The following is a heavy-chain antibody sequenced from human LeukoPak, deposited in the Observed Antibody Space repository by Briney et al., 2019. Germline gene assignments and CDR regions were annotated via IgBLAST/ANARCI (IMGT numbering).Heavy chain of an antibody. J-gene: IGHJ6*03. V-gene: IGHV4-4*07. CDR3: ARGVLVEMATITKYYYYYMDV. CDR2: IYYTGNT. Sequence: SETLSLTCSVSGGSLTSYEWSWIRQPAGKGLEWIGRIYYTGNTNYNTSLKSRVTMSVDTSKNQFSLKLSSVTAADTAVYYCARGVLVEMATITKYYYYYMDVWGKGTTVTVSS. D-gene: IGHD5-24*01. CDR1: GGSLTSYE.